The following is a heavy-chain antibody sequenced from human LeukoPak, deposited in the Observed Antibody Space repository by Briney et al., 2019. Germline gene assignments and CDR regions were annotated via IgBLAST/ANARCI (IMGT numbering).Heavy chain of an antibody. Sequence: GGSLRLSCAASGFTFSTYSMNWVRQAPGKGLEWVSYISTGSGTIYYTDSVKGRFTISRDNAKNSLYLQMNSLRDEDTAVYYCARDVRWGVVTAIPGSDFDYWGQGTLVTVSS. D-gene: IGHD2-21*02. CDR1: GFTFSTYS. J-gene: IGHJ4*02. CDR2: ISTGSGTI. CDR3: ARDVRWGVVTAIPGSDFDY. V-gene: IGHV3-48*02.